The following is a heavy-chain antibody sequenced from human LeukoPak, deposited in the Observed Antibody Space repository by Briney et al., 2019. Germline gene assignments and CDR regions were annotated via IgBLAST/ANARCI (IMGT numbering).Heavy chain of an antibody. Sequence: ASVKVSCKASGYTFTSYDINWVRQATGQGLEWMGWMNPNSGNTGYAQKFQGRVTMTRNTSISTAYMELSSLRSEDTAVYYCARGKLGYCTNGVCYFYYGMNVWGQGTTVTVSS. CDR1: GYTFTSYD. J-gene: IGHJ6*02. V-gene: IGHV1-8*01. D-gene: IGHD2-8*01. CDR3: ARGKLGYCTNGVCYFYYGMNV. CDR2: MNPNSGNT.